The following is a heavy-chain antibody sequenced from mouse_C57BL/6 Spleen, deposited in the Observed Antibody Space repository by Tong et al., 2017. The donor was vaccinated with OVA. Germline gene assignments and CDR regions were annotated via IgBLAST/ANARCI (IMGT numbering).Heavy chain of an antibody. Sequence: EVQLQESGPELVKPGASVKMSCKASGYTFTSYVMHWVKQKPGQGLEWIGYINPYNDGTKYNEKFKGKATLTSDKSASTDYMELSSRTAEDSAVYYCARDGKGFDYWGQGTTLTVSS. CDR1: GYTFTSYV. CDR2: INPYNDGT. V-gene: IGHV1-14*01. D-gene: IGHD2-1*01. CDR3: ARDGKGFDY. J-gene: IGHJ2*01.